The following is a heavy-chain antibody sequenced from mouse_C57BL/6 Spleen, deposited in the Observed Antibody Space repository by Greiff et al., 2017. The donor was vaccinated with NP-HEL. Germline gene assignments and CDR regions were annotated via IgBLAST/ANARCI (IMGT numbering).Heavy chain of an antibody. Sequence: EVQLVESGGGLVQPGGSLSLSCAASGFTFTDYYMSWVRQPPGKALEWLGFIRNKANGYTTEYSASVKGRFTISRDNSQSILYLQMNALRAEDSATYYCARYRGSAWFAYWGQGTLVTVSA. CDR1: GFTFTDYY. J-gene: IGHJ3*01. V-gene: IGHV7-3*01. CDR2: IRNKANGYTT. CDR3: ARYRGSAWFAY.